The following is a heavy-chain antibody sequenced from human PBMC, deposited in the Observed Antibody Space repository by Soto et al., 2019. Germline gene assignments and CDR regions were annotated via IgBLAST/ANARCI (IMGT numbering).Heavy chain of an antibody. CDR2: INPNSGGT. Sequence: ASVKVSCKASGYTSTGYYMHWVRQAPGQGLEWMGWINPNSGGTNYAQKFQGWVTMTRDTSISTAYMELSRLRSDDTAVYYCARGYYGDYDYYYYGMDVWGQGTTVTVSS. CDR1: GYTSTGYY. J-gene: IGHJ6*02. V-gene: IGHV1-2*04. CDR3: ARGYYGDYDYYYYGMDV. D-gene: IGHD4-17*01.